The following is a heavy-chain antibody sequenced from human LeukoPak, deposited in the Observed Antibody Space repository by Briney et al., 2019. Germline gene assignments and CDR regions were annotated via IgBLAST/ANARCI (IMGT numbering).Heavy chain of an antibody. CDR3: ADGRKTGDRLFDY. D-gene: IGHD7-27*01. V-gene: IGHV4-59*01. CDR2: IYYSGST. J-gene: IGHJ4*02. Sequence: PSETLSLTCTVSGGSISSYYWSWIRQPPGKGLEWIGYIYYSGSTNYNPSLKSRVTISVDTSKNQFSLKLSSVTAADTAVYYCADGRKTGDRLFDYWGQGTLVTVSS. CDR1: GGSISSYY.